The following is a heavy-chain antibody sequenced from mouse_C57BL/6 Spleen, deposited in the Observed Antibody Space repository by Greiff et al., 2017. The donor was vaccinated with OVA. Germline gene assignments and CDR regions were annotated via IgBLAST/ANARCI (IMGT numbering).Heavy chain of an antibody. V-gene: IGHV1-52*01. J-gene: IGHJ4*01. CDR2: IDPSDSET. Sequence: QVQLQQPGAELVRPGSSVKLSCKASGYTFTSYWMHWVKQRPIQGLEWIGNIDPSDSETHYNQKFKDKATLTVDKSSSTAYMQLSSLTSEDSAVYYCARSGNIYAMDYWGQGTSVTVSS. CDR3: ARSGNIYAMDY. CDR1: GYTFTSYW. D-gene: IGHD2-1*01.